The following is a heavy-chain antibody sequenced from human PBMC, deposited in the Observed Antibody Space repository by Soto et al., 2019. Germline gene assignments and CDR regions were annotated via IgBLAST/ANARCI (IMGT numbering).Heavy chain of an antibody. CDR2: SAPEEGEP. V-gene: IGHV1-24*01. D-gene: IGHD6-13*01. Sequence: ASVKVSCKVPKNTLTELTIDWLRQAPGKGLEWMGRSAPEEGEPIYPQKFQGRVTITRDTSASTAYMELSSLTSEDTAVYFCARGSGSSWFDYWGQGTPVTVSS. CDR1: KNTLTELT. CDR3: ARGSGSSWFDY. J-gene: IGHJ4*02.